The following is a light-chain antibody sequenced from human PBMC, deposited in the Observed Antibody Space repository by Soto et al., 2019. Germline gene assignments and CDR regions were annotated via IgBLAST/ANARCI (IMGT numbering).Light chain of an antibody. CDR2: GAS. CDR3: QHYGNSPIT. CDR1: QSVSSSY. J-gene: IGKJ5*01. Sequence: EIVLTQSPGTLSLSPGERATLSCRASQSVSSSYLAWYQQTPGQAPRLLIYGASSRATGIPDRFSGSGSGTDFSLTICRLEPEDFAVYYCQHYGNSPITFGQGTRLEIK. V-gene: IGKV3-20*01.